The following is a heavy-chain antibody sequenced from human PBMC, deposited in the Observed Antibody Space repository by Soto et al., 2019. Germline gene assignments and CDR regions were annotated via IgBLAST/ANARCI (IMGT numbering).Heavy chain of an antibody. CDR3: ARDLAIYYDSSGFDF. Sequence: EVQLVESGGGLVKPGGSLRLSCAASGFTFSSYSMNWVRQAPGKGLEWVSSISSSSSYIYYADSVKGRFNISRDNAKNSLDLQMNSLRAEDTAVYYCARDLAIYYDSSGFDFWGQGTLVTVSS. CDR2: ISSSSSYI. V-gene: IGHV3-21*01. D-gene: IGHD3-22*01. J-gene: IGHJ4*02. CDR1: GFTFSSYS.